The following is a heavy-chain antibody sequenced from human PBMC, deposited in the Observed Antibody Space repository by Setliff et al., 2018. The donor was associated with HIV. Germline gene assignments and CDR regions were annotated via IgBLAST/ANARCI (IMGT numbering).Heavy chain of an antibody. J-gene: IGHJ5*02. Sequence: ASVKVSCKASGYTFTGYYMHWVRQAPGQGLEWMGWINPNSGGTDYAQKFQGRVTMTRDTSISTAYMEVHRLRSDDTAVYYCAGKVSYYDSSGYWFDPWGQGTLVTVSS. CDR3: AGKVSYYDSSGYWFDP. V-gene: IGHV1-2*02. CDR2: INPNSGGT. CDR1: GYTFTGYY. D-gene: IGHD3-22*01.